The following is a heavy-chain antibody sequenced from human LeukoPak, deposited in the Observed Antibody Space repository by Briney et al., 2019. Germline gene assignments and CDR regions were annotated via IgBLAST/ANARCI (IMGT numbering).Heavy chain of an antibody. CDR2: IYYSGST. Sequence: PSETLSLTCTVSGGSISSYYWSWIRQPPGKGLVWIGYIYYSGSTNYNPSLKSRVTISVDTSKNQFSLKLSSVTAADTAVYYCARDPGGYSHDHYMDVWGNGTTVTVSS. V-gene: IGHV4-59*01. CDR3: ARDPGGYSHDHYMDV. D-gene: IGHD5-18*01. CDR1: GGSISSYY. J-gene: IGHJ6*03.